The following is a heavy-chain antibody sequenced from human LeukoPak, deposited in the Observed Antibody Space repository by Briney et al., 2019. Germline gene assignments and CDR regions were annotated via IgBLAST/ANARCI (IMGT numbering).Heavy chain of an antibody. Sequence: SETLSLTCAVWGGSFSGYYWSWIRQPPGKGLEWIGEINHSGSTNYNPSLKSRVTISVDTSKNQFSLKLSSVTAADTAVYYCARATFYDYVWGSYRYSYYFDYWGQGTLVTVSS. CDR1: GGSFSGYY. CDR3: ARATFYDYVWGSYRYSYYFDY. CDR2: INHSGST. J-gene: IGHJ4*02. D-gene: IGHD3-16*02. V-gene: IGHV4-34*01.